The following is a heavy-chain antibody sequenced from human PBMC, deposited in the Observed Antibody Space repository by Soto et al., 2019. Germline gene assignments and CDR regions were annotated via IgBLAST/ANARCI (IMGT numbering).Heavy chain of an antibody. D-gene: IGHD3-10*01. Sequence: GESLKISCAASGFTFSSYAMSWVRQAPGKGLEWVSAISGSGGSTYYADSVKGRFTISRDNSKNTLYLQMNSLRAEDTAVYYCAKDRGVRGVIFTQFDYWGQGTLVTVSS. CDR1: GFTFSSYA. CDR2: ISGSGGST. J-gene: IGHJ4*02. V-gene: IGHV3-23*01. CDR3: AKDRGVRGVIFTQFDY.